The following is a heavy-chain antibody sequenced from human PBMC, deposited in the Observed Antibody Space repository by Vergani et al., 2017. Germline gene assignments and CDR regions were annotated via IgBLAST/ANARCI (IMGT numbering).Heavy chain of an antibody. J-gene: IGHJ3*02. CDR3: AISPVEYYYDSSGYYGGAFDI. CDR2: ISGSGGST. D-gene: IGHD3-22*01. Sequence: EVQLLESGGGLVQPGGSLRLSCAASGFTFSSYAMSWVRQAPGKGLEWVSAISGSGGSTYYADSVKGRFTISRDNSKNTLYLQMNSLRAEDTAVYYCAISPVEYYYDSSGYYGGAFDIWGQGTMVTVSS. CDR1: GFTFSSYA. V-gene: IGHV3-23*01.